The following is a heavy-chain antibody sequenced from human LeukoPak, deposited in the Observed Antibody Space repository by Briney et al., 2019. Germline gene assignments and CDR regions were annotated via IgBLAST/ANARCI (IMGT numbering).Heavy chain of an antibody. V-gene: IGHV4-59*12. D-gene: IGHD3-16*02. CDR3: ARFFGQLPYYYYYYGMDV. J-gene: IGHJ6*02. CDR1: GGSISSYY. Sequence: PSETLSLTCTVSGGSISSYYWSWLRQPPGKGLEWIGYIYYSGSTNYNPSLKSRVTISVDTSKNQFSLKLSSVTAADTAVYYCARFFGQLPYYYYYYGMDVWGQGSTVTVSS. CDR2: IYYSGST.